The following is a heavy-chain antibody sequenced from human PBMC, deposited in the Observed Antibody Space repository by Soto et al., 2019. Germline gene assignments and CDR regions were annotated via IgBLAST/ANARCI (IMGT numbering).Heavy chain of an antibody. Sequence: QVQLQESGPGLVKPSQTLSLTCTVSGGSISNVNYCWSWIRQSPYKGLEWFGHIYDGGSTYNNPSVRSRLTRLADASKNQFSLKLRSVSPADTAVYYCTRGPSGDKVDYWGQAILGTVSS. V-gene: IGHV4-30-4*01. CDR3: TRGPSGDKVDY. J-gene: IGHJ4*02. CDR2: IYDGGST. D-gene: IGHD7-27*01. CDR1: GGSISNVNYC.